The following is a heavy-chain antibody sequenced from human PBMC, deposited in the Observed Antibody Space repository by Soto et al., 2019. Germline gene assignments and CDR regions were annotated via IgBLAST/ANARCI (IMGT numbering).Heavy chain of an antibody. Sequence: EVQLLESGGGLVQPGGSLRLSCAASGLTFSSFAINWVRQAPGKGLEWVSGISGSGGNTYYADSVRGRFTISRDNPKNTLFLQMNSLRAEDTAVYYCAKDMRYSNSWYPLDYWGQGTLVTVSS. V-gene: IGHV3-23*01. CDR3: AKDMRYSNSWYPLDY. CDR1: GLTFSSFA. CDR2: ISGSGGNT. J-gene: IGHJ4*02. D-gene: IGHD6-13*01.